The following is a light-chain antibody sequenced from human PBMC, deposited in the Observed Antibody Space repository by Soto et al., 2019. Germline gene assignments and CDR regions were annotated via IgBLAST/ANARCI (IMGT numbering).Light chain of an antibody. CDR1: QSVSSRQ. Sequence: IVLTQSPGTLSLSPGESATLSCRASQSVSSRQFAWYQHRPGQAPRLLIYGASTRATGIPDRFTGSRSGTDFILTISRLEPEDFAVYYCQQSGSSPITFGQGTRLEIK. V-gene: IGKV3-20*01. CDR3: QQSGSSPIT. J-gene: IGKJ5*01. CDR2: GAS.